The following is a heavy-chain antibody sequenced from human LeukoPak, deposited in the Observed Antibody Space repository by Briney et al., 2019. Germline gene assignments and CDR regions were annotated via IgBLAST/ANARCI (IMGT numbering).Heavy chain of an antibody. CDR2: IYYSGST. CDR1: GGSISSSSYS. J-gene: IGHJ4*02. D-gene: IGHD3-3*01. CDR3: ARRLRFLEHLDY. Sequence: SETLSLTCTVSGGSISSSSYSWGWIRRPPGKGLEWIGSIYYSGSTYYNPSLKSRVTISVDTSKNQFSLKLSSVTAADTAVYYCARRLRFLEHLDYWGQGTLVTVSS. V-gene: IGHV4-39*01.